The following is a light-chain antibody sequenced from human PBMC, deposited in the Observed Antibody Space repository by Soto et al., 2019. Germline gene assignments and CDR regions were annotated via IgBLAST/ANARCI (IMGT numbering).Light chain of an antibody. CDR2: GAS. CDR1: RNINNY. Sequence: DIQMTQSPSSLSVSVGDRVTLSCRSSRNINNYLNWHQQKPGKAPKLLIYGASSLQSGVPSRFSGSGSGTDFTLTITSLQPEDFAIYYCQQSFTWTFGQGTKVEV. V-gene: IGKV1-39*01. J-gene: IGKJ1*01. CDR3: QQSFTWT.